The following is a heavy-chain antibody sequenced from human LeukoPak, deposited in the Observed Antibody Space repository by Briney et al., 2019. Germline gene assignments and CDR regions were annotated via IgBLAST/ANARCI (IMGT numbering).Heavy chain of an antibody. J-gene: IGHJ4*02. V-gene: IGHV4-59*01. CDR3: ARDHGYCSGGSCYPYFDY. D-gene: IGHD2-15*01. CDR2: IYYSGST. Sequence: PSETLSLTCTVSGGSISSYYWSWIRQPPGKGLEWIGYIYYSGSTNYNPSLKSRVTISVDTSKNQFSLKLSSVTAADTAVYYCARDHGYCSGGSCYPYFDYWGQGTLVTVSS. CDR1: GGSISSYY.